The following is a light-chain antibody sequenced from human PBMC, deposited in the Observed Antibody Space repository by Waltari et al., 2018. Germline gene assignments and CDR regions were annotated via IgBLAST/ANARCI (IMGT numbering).Light chain of an antibody. CDR2: DVS. CDR3: NSYASNSNGL. CDR1: SSDVGRYNY. J-gene: IGLJ2*01. Sequence: QSALTQPASVSGSPGQSITISCTGTSSDVGRYNYVSWYQKHPGKAPQLLIYDVSNLPSGVPSRFSGSKSGNTASLTISGLQAADEAHYYCNSYASNSNGLFGGGTKLTIL. V-gene: IGLV2-14*03.